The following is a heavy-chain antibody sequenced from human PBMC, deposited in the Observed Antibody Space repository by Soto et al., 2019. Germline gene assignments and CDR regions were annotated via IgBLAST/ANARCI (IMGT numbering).Heavy chain of an antibody. Sequence: SETLSLTCAVSGYSISSSNWWGWIRQPPGKGLEWIGYIYYSGSTYYNPSLKSRVTMSVDTSKNQFSLKLSPVTAVDTAVYYRARDYYGSRGAFDIWGQGTMVTVSS. CDR3: ARDYYGSRGAFDI. CDR1: GYSISSSNW. CDR2: IYYSGST. J-gene: IGHJ3*02. V-gene: IGHV4-28*03. D-gene: IGHD3-10*01.